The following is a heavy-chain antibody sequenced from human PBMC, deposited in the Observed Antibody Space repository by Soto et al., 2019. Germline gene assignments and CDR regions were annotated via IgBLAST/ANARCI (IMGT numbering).Heavy chain of an antibody. CDR1: GGSVSSDSYY. CDR3: ARDHGWGVVTPKWDNWFDP. Sequence: QVQLQESGPGLVKPSETLSLTCTVSGGSVSSDSYYWSWIRQPPGKGLEWIGYIYYSGSTKYNPSLTGRVTLSVDTSKNQFSLKLSSVTAADTAVYYCARDHGWGVVTPKWDNWFDPWGQGTLVTVSS. D-gene: IGHD2-21*02. V-gene: IGHV4-61*01. J-gene: IGHJ5*02. CDR2: IYYSGST.